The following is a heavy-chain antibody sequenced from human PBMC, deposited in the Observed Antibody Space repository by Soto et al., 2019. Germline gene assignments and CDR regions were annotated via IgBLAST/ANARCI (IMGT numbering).Heavy chain of an antibody. J-gene: IGHJ4*02. Sequence: TSETLSLTCTVSGGSISSYYWSWIRQHPGKGLEWIGYIYYSGSTNYNPSLKRRVTISVDTSKNQFSLKLSSVTAADTAVYDCARATVTTNDLNYWGQGTLVTVSS. D-gene: IGHD4-17*01. V-gene: IGHV4-59*01. CDR3: ARATVTTNDLNY. CDR2: IYYSGST. CDR1: GGSISSYY.